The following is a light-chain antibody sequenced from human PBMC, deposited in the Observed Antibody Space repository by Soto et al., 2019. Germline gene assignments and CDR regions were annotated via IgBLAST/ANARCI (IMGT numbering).Light chain of an antibody. Sequence: QSALTQPRSVSGSPGQSVAISCTGTSSDVGGYNYVSWYQQHPGRAPKLMIYDVSERPSGVPDRFSGSKSGNTASLTNSGLQAEDEADYYCCSYAGSYTLIFGGGTKLTVL. CDR2: DVS. J-gene: IGLJ2*01. CDR1: SSDVGGYNY. V-gene: IGLV2-11*01. CDR3: CSYAGSYTLI.